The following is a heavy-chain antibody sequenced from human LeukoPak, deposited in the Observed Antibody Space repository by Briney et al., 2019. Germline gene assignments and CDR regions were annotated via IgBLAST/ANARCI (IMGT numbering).Heavy chain of an antibody. D-gene: IGHD3-22*01. CDR3: ANAAHLHCDSSGYDNSFDY. CDR1: GYTFTGYY. CDR2: INPNSGGT. Sequence: GASVKVSCKASGYTFTGYYMHWVRQAPGQGLEWMGRINPNSGGTNYAQKFQGRVTMTRDTSISTAYMELSRLRSDDTAVYYCANAAHLHCDSSGYDNSFDYWGQGTLVTVSS. J-gene: IGHJ4*02. V-gene: IGHV1-2*06.